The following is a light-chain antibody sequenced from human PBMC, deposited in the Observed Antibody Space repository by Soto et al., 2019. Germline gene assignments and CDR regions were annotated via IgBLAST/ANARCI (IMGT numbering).Light chain of an antibody. CDR1: NIGSKT. J-gene: IGLJ2*01. V-gene: IGLV3-12*02. Sequence: SYELTQPHSVSVATAQMARITCGGNNIGSKTVHWYQQKPGQDPVLVIYSDSNRPSGIPERFSGSKSGNTASLTVSGLQAEDEADYYCSSYAGSNNLFFGGGTQLTVL. CDR3: SSYAGSNNLF. CDR2: SDS.